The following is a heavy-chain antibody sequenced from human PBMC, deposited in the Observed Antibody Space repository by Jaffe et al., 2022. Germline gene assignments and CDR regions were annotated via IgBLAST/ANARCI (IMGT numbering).Heavy chain of an antibody. Sequence: EVQLVESGGGLVQPGGSLRLSCAASGFTFSSYWMSWVRQAPGKGLEWVANIKQDGSEKYYVDSVKGRFTISRDNAKNSLYLQMNSLRAEDTAVYYCARSRTWYSSSAFDIWGQGTMVTVSS. J-gene: IGHJ3*02. CDR2: IKQDGSEK. D-gene: IGHD6-13*01. CDR1: GFTFSSYW. CDR3: ARSRTWYSSSAFDI. V-gene: IGHV3-7*01.